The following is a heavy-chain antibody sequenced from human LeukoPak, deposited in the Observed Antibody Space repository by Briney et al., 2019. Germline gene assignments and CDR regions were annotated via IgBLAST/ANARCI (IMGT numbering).Heavy chain of an antibody. CDR2: INPSGGST. D-gene: IGHD3-22*01. Sequence: ASVKVSFKASGYTFTSYYMHWVRQAPGQGLEWMGIINPSGGSTSYAQKFQGRVTMTRDTSTSTVYMELSSLRSEDTAVYYCARDGKYYYDSSGYPLDYWGQGTLVTVSS. CDR3: ARDGKYYYDSSGYPLDY. J-gene: IGHJ4*02. V-gene: IGHV1-46*01. CDR1: GYTFTSYY.